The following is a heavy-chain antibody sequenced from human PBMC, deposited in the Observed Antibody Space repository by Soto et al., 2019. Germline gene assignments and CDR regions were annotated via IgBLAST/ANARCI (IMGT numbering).Heavy chain of an antibody. CDR2: MSHSGGT. J-gene: IGHJ3*02. CDR1: GGSVNSGNYY. CDR3: ARVERGTATTVVDAFDI. Sequence: QVQLQQWGAGLLKPSETLSLTCAVFGGSVNSGNYYWSWIRQPPGKGLEWIGEMSHSGGTHFNPSLERRVTMSVDTSKSQFSLKMSAVTAADAALYYCARVERGTATTVVDAFDIWGPGTMVTVSS. V-gene: IGHV4-34*01. D-gene: IGHD1-1*01.